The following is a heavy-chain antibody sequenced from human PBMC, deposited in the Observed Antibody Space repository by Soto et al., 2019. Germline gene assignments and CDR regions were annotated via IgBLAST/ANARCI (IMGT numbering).Heavy chain of an antibody. J-gene: IGHJ4*02. Sequence: QVQLVESGGGVVQPGRSLRLSCAASAFTISTYGMHWVRQAPGKGLEWVAVIWYDGNDKYYADSVKGRFTISRDNSKNTLYLQMNNLRAEDTAVYYCARDKYYDSSGYYFIDYWGQGTLVTVSS. D-gene: IGHD3-22*01. CDR3: ARDKYYDSSGYYFIDY. V-gene: IGHV3-33*01. CDR1: AFTISTYG. CDR2: IWYDGNDK.